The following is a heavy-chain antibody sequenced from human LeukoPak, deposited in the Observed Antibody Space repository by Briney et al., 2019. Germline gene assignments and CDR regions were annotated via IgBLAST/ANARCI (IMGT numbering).Heavy chain of an antibody. J-gene: IGHJ3*02. Sequence: GGSLRLSCAASGFTFSDYYMSWIRQAPGKGLEWVSYIISSSSTIYYADSVKGRFTISRDNAKNSLYLQMNSLRAEDTAVYYCARDMAYCGGDCYSFYAFDIWGQGTMVTVSS. D-gene: IGHD2-21*01. CDR3: ARDMAYCGGDCYSFYAFDI. V-gene: IGHV3-11*04. CDR2: IISSSSTI. CDR1: GFTFSDYY.